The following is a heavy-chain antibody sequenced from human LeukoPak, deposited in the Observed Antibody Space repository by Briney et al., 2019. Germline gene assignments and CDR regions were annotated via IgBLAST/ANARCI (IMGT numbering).Heavy chain of an antibody. CDR3: ARGTASYSSSSEGFDY. Sequence: ASAKVSCKASGYTFTSYYMHWVRQAPGQGLEWMGIINPSGGSTRYAQKFQGRVTMTRDTSTSTVYMELSSLRSEDTAVYYCARGTASYSSSSEGFDYWGQGTLVTVSS. V-gene: IGHV1-46*01. D-gene: IGHD6-6*01. CDR1: GYTFTSYY. J-gene: IGHJ4*02. CDR2: INPSGGST.